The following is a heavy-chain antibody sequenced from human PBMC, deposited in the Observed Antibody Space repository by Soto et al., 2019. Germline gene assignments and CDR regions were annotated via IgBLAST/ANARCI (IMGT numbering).Heavy chain of an antibody. V-gene: IGHV3-23*01. CDR1: GFTFSSYA. Sequence: GGSLRLSCAASGFTFSSYAMSWVRQAPGKGLEWVSAISGSGGSTYYADSVKGRFTISRDNSKNTLYLQMNSLRAEDTAVYYCAKDGPKVVIAIWNWFDPWGQGTLVTVSS. J-gene: IGHJ5*02. CDR2: ISGSGGST. D-gene: IGHD2-21*01. CDR3: AKDGPKVVIAIWNWFDP.